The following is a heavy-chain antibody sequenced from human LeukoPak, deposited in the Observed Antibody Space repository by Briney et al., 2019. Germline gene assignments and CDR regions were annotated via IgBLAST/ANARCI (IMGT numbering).Heavy chain of an antibody. CDR1: GGSISSYY. J-gene: IGHJ2*01. D-gene: IGHD3-9*01. V-gene: IGHV4-59*01. CDR3: GRRTYYDTLTGYTYWYFDL. CDR2: TSYSGST. Sequence: PSETLSLTCTVSGGSISSYYWSWIRQPPGKRLEWIGYTSYSGSTDYNPSLKSRVTMSVDTSKNQFSLKLSSVTAADTAVYHCGRRTYYDTLTGYTYWYFDLWGRGTLVTVSS.